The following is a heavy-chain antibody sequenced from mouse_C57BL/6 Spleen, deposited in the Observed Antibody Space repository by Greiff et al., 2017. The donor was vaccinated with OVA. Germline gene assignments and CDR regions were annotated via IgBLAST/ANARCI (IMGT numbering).Heavy chain of an antibody. J-gene: IGHJ2*01. CDR2: INPSTGGN. CDR1: GYTFTSYW. CDR3: ERYYDYDGPFDY. V-gene: IGHV1-53*01. Sequence: QVKLQQSGAELVKPGASVKLSCKASGYTFTSYWMHWVKQTPGQGLEWIGTINPSTGGNTYNEKFTCKATLTVAKSSSTAYMQLSSLTSEYSAVYYCERYYDYDGPFDYWGQGTTLTVSS. D-gene: IGHD2-4*01.